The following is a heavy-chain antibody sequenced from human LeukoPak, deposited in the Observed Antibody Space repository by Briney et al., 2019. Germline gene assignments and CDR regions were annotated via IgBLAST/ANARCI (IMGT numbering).Heavy chain of an antibody. D-gene: IGHD6-19*01. V-gene: IGHV1-18*01. CDR1: GGTFSSYA. CDR3: ARYRSSGWVHFDY. J-gene: IGHJ4*02. Sequence: VASVKVSCKASGGTFSSYAISWVRQAPGQGLEWMGWISAYNGNTNYAQKLQGRVTMTTDTSTSTAYMELRSLRSDDTAVYYCARYRSSGWVHFDYWGQGTLVTVSS. CDR2: ISAYNGNT.